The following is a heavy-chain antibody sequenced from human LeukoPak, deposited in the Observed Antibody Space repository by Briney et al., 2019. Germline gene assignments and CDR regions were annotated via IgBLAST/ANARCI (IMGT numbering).Heavy chain of an antibody. V-gene: IGHV1-2*06. Sequence: ASVKVSCKASGYTFTGYYMHWVRQAPGQGLEWMGRINPNSGGTNYAQKFQGRVTMTRDTSISTAYMELSRLRSDDTAVYYCVWEYCSVGSCYSSDAFDIWGQGTMVTVSS. CDR2: INPNSGGT. CDR1: GYTFTGYY. J-gene: IGHJ3*02. D-gene: IGHD2-15*01. CDR3: VWEYCSVGSCYSSDAFDI.